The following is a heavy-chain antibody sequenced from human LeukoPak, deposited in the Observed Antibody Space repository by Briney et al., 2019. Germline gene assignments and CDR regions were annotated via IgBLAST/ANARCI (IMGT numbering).Heavy chain of an antibody. J-gene: IGHJ3*02. CDR1: GGSFSGYF. Sequence: SETLSLTCGVYGGSFSGYFWSWVRQPPGKGLEWIGEINHSGSTDYNPSLKSRVTISVDTSKNQLSLKLSSVTAADTAVYYCARHDSSGYGAFDIWGQGTMVTVSS. CDR3: ARHDSSGYGAFDI. V-gene: IGHV4-34*01. D-gene: IGHD3-22*01. CDR2: INHSGST.